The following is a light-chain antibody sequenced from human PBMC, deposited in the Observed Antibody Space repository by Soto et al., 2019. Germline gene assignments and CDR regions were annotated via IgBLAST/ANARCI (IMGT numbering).Light chain of an antibody. CDR3: AAWHDSLNGYV. J-gene: IGLJ1*01. CDR2: TNN. Sequence: QSVLTQPPSASGTPGQRVTISCSGSSSNIGSNTVNWYQQLPGTAPKLLIYTNNQRPSGVPDRFSGSKSGTSASLAIRGLQSEDEADYYCAAWHDSLNGYVFGTGTKLTLL. V-gene: IGLV1-44*01. CDR1: SSNIGSNT.